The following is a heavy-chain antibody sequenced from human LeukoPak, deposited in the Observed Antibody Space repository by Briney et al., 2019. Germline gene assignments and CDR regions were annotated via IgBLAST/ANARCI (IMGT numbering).Heavy chain of an antibody. J-gene: IGHJ4*02. CDR1: GYSFTSYW. CDR3: ARPHRGTTNQFDY. Sequence: GGSLKISCKGSGYSFTSYWIGWVRQMPGKGLKWMGIICPGDSDTRYSPSFQGQVTISADKSISTAYLQWSSLKASDTAMYYCARPHRGTTNQFDYWGQGTLVTVSS. CDR2: ICPGDSDT. V-gene: IGHV5-51*01. D-gene: IGHD3-16*01.